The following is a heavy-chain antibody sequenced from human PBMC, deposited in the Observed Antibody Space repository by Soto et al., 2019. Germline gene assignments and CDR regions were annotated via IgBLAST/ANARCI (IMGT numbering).Heavy chain of an antibody. CDR2: ISYDGSEK. V-gene: IGHV3-30*18. Sequence: GSLRLSCAASGFTFNTYGMHWVRQAPGKGLEWVAVISYDGSEKYYVDSVKGRFTISKDNSKNTLYLQMNSLRPEDTAVYYCAKSPNFYCSSPNCYKYYFDHWGQGTRVTVSS. D-gene: IGHD2-2*02. CDR1: GFTFNTYG. J-gene: IGHJ4*02. CDR3: AKSPNFYCSSPNCYKYYFDH.